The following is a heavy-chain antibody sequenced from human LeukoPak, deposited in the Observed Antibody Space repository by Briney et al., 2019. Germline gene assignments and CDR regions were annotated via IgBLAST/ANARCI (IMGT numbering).Heavy chain of an antibody. CDR3: ARESSAVRGLFDY. V-gene: IGHV4-34*01. CDR2: INHSGST. Sequence: SSETLSLTCAVYGGSFSGYYWSWIRQPPGKGLEWIGEINHSGSTNYNPSLKSRVSISVDRSKNQFSLRLSSVTAEDTAVYYCARESSAVRGLFDYWGQGTLVTVSS. J-gene: IGHJ4*02. CDR1: GGSFSGYY. D-gene: IGHD3-10*02.